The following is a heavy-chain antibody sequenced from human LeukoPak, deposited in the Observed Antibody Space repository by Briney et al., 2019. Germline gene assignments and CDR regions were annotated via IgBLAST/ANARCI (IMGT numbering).Heavy chain of an antibody. CDR2: ISYDGSNK. J-gene: IGHJ6*02. CDR1: GFTFSNAW. D-gene: IGHD3-22*01. CDR3: AKDQEGYDSSGSDPFYYYYGMDV. Sequence: PGGSLRLSCAASGFTFSNAWMSWVRQAPGKGLEWVAVISYDGSNKYYADSVKGRFTISRDNSKNTLYLQMNSLRAEDTAVYYCAKDQEGYDSSGSDPFYYYYGMDVWGQGTTVTVSS. V-gene: IGHV3-30*18.